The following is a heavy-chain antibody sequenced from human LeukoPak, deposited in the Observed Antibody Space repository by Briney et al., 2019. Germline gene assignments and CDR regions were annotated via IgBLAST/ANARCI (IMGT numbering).Heavy chain of an antibody. CDR1: GYTFTTYY. D-gene: IGHD4-23*01. V-gene: IGHV1-46*01. Sequence: ASVKVSCKASGYTFTTYYIHWVRQAPGQGLEWLGIINPSGGSPTYAQKFQGRVTMTRDTSTSTVYMELSSLRSDDTAVYYCARDIGNWALWDYWGQGTLVTVSS. CDR2: INPSGGSP. CDR3: ARDIGNWALWDY. J-gene: IGHJ4*02.